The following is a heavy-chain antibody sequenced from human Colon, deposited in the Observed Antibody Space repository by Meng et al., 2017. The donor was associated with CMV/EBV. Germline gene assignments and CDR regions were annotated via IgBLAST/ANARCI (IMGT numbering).Heavy chain of an antibody. CDR1: GFSVPANY. V-gene: IGHV3-66*02. CDR3: ATGKVRYFDF. CDR2: VHRDGRT. Sequence: LRLSCAASGFSVPANYMSWVRQTLGKGLEWVSTVHRDGRTVSADSVKGRFTISRDISKNTLYLQINSLRAEDTAVYYCATGKVRYFDFWGQGTLVTVSS. J-gene: IGHJ4*02.